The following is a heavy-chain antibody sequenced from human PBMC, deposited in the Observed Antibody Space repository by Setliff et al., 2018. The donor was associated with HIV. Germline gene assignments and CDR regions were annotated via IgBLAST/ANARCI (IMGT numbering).Heavy chain of an antibody. D-gene: IGHD2-8*02. Sequence: GGSLRLSCAASGFSFFIYEMNWVRQTPGKGLEWVSYISSNGGDKYYADSVRGRFTMSRDNAMNSLSLEMNSLKAEDTAIYYGARSPPGVRIHWWNWFDYWGQGALVTVSS. J-gene: IGHJ4*02. V-gene: IGHV3-48*03. CDR1: GFSFFIYE. CDR3: ARSPPGVRIHWWNWFDY. CDR2: ISSNGGDK.